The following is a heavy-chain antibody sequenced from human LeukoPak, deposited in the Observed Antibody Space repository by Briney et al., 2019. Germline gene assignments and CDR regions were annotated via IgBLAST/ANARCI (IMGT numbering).Heavy chain of an antibody. CDR2: IYHSGST. J-gene: IGHJ4*02. D-gene: IGHD6-19*01. Sequence: SGTLSLTCAVSGGSISSSNWWSWVRQPPGKGLEWIGEIYHSGSTNYNPSLKSRVTISVDKSKNQFSLKLSSVTAADTAVYYRARGGRGYSSGWYYFDYWGQGTLVTVSS. V-gene: IGHV4-4*02. CDR1: GGSISSSNW. CDR3: ARGGRGYSSGWYYFDY.